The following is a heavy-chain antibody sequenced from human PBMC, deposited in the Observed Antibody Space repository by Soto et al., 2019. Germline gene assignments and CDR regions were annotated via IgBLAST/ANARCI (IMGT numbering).Heavy chain of an antibody. Sequence: SVKVSCKASGGTFSSYAISWVRQAPGQGLEWMGGIIPIFGTANYAQKFQGRVTITADESTSTAYMELSSLRSEDTAVYYCASRPHSSEYYFDYWGQGTLVTVSS. V-gene: IGHV1-69*13. CDR3: ASRPHSSEYYFDY. D-gene: IGHD3-22*01. J-gene: IGHJ4*02. CDR1: GGTFSSYA. CDR2: IIPIFGTA.